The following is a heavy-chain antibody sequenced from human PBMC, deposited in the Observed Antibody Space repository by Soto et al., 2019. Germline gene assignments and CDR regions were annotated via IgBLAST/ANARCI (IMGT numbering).Heavy chain of an antibody. V-gene: IGHV2-5*02. CDR1: GFSFSADGVG. CDR2: IFWDDDA. J-gene: IGHJ3*01. Sequence: QITLKESGPPLVKPTQTLTLTCIFSGFSFSADGVGVGWIRQPPGKALEWLALIFWDDDARYSPSLKSRLTSTKDTSKNQVVLTMTNMDPVDTATYYCAHAYGGTSWPNDAFDVWGPGTVVTVSS. CDR3: AHAYGGTSWPNDAFDV. D-gene: IGHD2-21*01.